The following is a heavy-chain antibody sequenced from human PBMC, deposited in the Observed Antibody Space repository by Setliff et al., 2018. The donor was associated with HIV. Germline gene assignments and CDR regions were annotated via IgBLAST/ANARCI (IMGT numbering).Heavy chain of an antibody. CDR1: GFTVSSNY. J-gene: IGHJ4*03. CDR3: ARSPQGGYFDY. CDR2: IYSGGTT. Sequence: GSLRLSCAASGFTVSSNYVNWVRQAPGKGLEWVSIIYSGGTTYYADSVKGRFTISRDNSKNTLYLQMNSLRVEDTAVYHCARSPQGGYFDYWGQGTLVTVS. V-gene: IGHV3-53*01.